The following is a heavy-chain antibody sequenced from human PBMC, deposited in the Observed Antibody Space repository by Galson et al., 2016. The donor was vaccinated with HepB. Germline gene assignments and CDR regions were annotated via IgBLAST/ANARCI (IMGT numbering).Heavy chain of an antibody. J-gene: IGHJ4*02. D-gene: IGHD3-16*01. CDR3: ATGHWGTWRWGDY. Sequence: SLRLSCATSGFIFSNHWMHWVRQTPEKGLVWVSRINSDGSSIGYADSVKGRFTISRDNAKNTLSLQMNSLRVEDTAVYYCATGHWGTWRWGDYWGQGTVVTVSP. CDR2: INSDGSSI. CDR1: GFIFSNHW. V-gene: IGHV3-74*01.